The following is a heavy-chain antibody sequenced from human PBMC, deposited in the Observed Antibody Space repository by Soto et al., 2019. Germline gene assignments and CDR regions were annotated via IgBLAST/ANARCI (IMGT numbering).Heavy chain of an antibody. D-gene: IGHD2-21*02. J-gene: IGHJ4*02. V-gene: IGHV5-51*01. CDR2: IYPGDSDT. CDR1: GYSYTRYW. Sequence: VESLNISCTGSGYSYTRYWMGWVRQMPGKGLEWMGIIYPGDSDTRYSPSFQGQVTISADKSISTAYLQWSSLKASDSAMYSCARRAYCGGDCLFDYWGRGTLVTSPQ. CDR3: ARRAYCGGDCLFDY.